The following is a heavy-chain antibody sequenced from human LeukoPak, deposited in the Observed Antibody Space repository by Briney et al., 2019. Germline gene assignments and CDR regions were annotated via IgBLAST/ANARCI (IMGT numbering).Heavy chain of an antibody. J-gene: IGHJ4*02. Sequence: PGRSLRLSCAASGFTFDDYAMHWVRQAPGKGLEWVSGISWNSGSIGYADSVKGRFTISRDNAKNSLYLQMNSLRAEDMALYYCAKGPVADSGYDLGGGYFDYWGQGTQVTVSS. CDR2: ISWNSGSI. CDR1: GFTFDDYA. CDR3: AKGPVADSGYDLGGGYFDY. V-gene: IGHV3-9*03. D-gene: IGHD5-12*01.